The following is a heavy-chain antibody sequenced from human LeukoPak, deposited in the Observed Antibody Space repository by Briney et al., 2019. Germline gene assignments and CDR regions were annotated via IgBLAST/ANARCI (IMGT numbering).Heavy chain of an antibody. CDR3: ARHYGSGSYVDY. V-gene: IGHV3-53*01. CDR1: GFTVSSNY. CDR2: IYSGGST. Sequence: GGSLRLSCAASGFTVSSNYMSWVRQAPGKGLEWVSVIYSGGSTYYADSVKGRFTISGDNSKNTLYLQMNSLRAEDTAVYYCARHYGSGSYVDYWGQGTLVTVSS. J-gene: IGHJ4*02. D-gene: IGHD3-10*01.